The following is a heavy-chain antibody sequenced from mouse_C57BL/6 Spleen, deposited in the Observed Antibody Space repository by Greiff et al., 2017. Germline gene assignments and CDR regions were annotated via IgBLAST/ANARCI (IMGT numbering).Heavy chain of an antibody. J-gene: IGHJ3*01. V-gene: IGHV2-2*01. CDR3: ARNSGHSNYEAWFAY. D-gene: IGHD2-5*01. CDR1: GFSLTSYG. Sequence: QVQLKESGPGLVQPSQSLSITCTVSGFSLTSYGVHWVRQSPGKGLEWLGVIWSGGSTDYNAAFISRLSISKDNSKSQVFFKMNSRQADDTAIYYCARNSGHSNYEAWFAYWGQGTLVTVSA. CDR2: IWSGGST.